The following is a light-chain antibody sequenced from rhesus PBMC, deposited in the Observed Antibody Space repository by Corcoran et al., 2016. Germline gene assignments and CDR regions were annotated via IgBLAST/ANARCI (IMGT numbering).Light chain of an antibody. CDR2: DAS. Sequence: DIQLTPSPSSLSASVGDRVTITCRASQGISSYLAWYQQKSGKAPKLLIYDASNLQSGVPSRFSGSGSGTEFTRTISSLKPEELATYYCQQRKSYPLTVGGGTRVEIK. CDR3: QQRKSYPLT. J-gene: IGKJ4*01. CDR1: QGISSY. V-gene: IGKV1-38*01.